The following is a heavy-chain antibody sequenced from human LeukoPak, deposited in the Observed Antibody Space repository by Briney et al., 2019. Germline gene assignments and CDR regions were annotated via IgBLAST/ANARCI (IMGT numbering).Heavy chain of an antibody. J-gene: IGHJ5*02. V-gene: IGHV1-18*01. CDR2: ISAYNGNT. CDR1: GYTFTSYG. D-gene: IGHD6-19*01. Sequence: ASVKVSCKASGYTFTSYGISWVRQAPGQGLEWMGWISAYNGNTSYAQKLQGRVTMTTDTSTSTAYMELRSLRSDDTAVYYCARLAVAVAGTFWFDPWGQGTLVTVSS. CDR3: ARLAVAVAGTFWFDP.